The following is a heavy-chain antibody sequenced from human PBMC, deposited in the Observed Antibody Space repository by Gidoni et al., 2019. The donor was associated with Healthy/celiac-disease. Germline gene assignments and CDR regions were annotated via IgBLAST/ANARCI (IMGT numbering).Heavy chain of an antibody. D-gene: IGHD3-22*01. J-gene: IGHJ4*02. CDR2: IKSKTDGGTT. CDR3: TTVSYDSSGYYSLEYFDY. Sequence: EVQLVEYGGGLVKPGGSLRLSCAASGFTFSNAWMSWVRQAPGKGLEWVGRIKSKTDGGTTDYAAPVKGRFTISRDDSKNTLYLQMNSLKTEDTAVYYCTTVSYDSSGYYSLEYFDYWGQGTLVTVSS. V-gene: IGHV3-15*01. CDR1: GFTFSNAW.